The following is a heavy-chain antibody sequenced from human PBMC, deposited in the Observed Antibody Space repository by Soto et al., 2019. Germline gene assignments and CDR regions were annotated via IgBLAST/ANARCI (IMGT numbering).Heavy chain of an antibody. CDR1: GGSISSGGHY. CDR3: ARVYCTNGVCYAGSEFYFDS. J-gene: IGHJ4*02. CDR2: IYYSGST. D-gene: IGHD2-8*01. Sequence: QVQLQESGPGLVKPSQNLSLTCSVSGGSISSGGHYWSWIRQHPGKGLEWIGYIYYSGSTYYNPSLRRRVIISEDTSKNQFYLTLSSVPAADTALYYCARVYCTNGVCYAGSEFYFDSWGQGTLVTVSS. V-gene: IGHV4-31*03.